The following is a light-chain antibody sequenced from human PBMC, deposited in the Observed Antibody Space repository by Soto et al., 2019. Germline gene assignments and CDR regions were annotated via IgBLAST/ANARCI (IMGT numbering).Light chain of an antibody. CDR1: SSVVGGYNY. J-gene: IGLJ3*02. CDR2: EVS. V-gene: IGLV2-14*01. Sequence: QSALTKPASVSGSPGQSITISCTGTSSVVGGYNYVSWYKQHPGKAPKVMIYEVSNRPSGVSNRFSGSKSGNTASLTISGLQAEDEADYYCSSHTSSNTWVFSEGTKSTVL. CDR3: SSHTSSNTWV.